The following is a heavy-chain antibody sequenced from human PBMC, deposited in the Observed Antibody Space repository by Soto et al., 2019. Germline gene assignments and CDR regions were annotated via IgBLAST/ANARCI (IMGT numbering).Heavy chain of an antibody. CDR2: ISGSGDST. Sequence: EVQLLESGGGLVQPGGSLRLSCAASGFTFSSYAMRWVRQAPVKGLEWVSAISGSGDSTYYADSVKGRFTISRDNSKNTLYLQMDNLGAGDAAVDYGARRGSGSYCDYWGQGTLVTVSS. D-gene: IGHD1-26*01. J-gene: IGHJ4*02. V-gene: IGHV3-23*01. CDR3: ARRGSGSYCDY. CDR1: GFTFSSYA.